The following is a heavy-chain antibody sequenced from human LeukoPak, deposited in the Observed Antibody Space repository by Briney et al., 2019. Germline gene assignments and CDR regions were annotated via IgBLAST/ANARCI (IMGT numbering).Heavy chain of an antibody. CDR1: GYTFTSYG. V-gene: IGHV1-18*01. CDR3: ARGYCSGGSCYPFDY. CDR2: ISAYNGNT. D-gene: IGHD2-15*01. Sequence: ASAKVSCKASGYTFTSYGISWVRQAPGQGLEWMGWISAYNGNTNYAQKLQGRVTMTTDTSTSTAYVELRSLRSDDTAVYYCARGYCSGGSCYPFDYWGQGTLVTVSS. J-gene: IGHJ4*02.